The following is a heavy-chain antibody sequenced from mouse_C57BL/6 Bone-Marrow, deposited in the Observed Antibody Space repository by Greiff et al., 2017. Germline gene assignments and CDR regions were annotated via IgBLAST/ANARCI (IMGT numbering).Heavy chain of an antibody. D-gene: IGHD1-1*01. CDR2: ISSGGSYT. J-gene: IGHJ4*01. Sequence: EVHLVESGGDLVKPGGSLKLSCAASGFTFSSYGMSWVRQTPDKRLEWVATISSGGSYTYYPDSVKGRFTISRDTAKNTLYLQMSSLKSEDTAMYYCAGGSILYYYAMDYWGQGTSVTVSS. CDR3: AGGSILYYYAMDY. CDR1: GFTFSSYG. V-gene: IGHV5-6*01.